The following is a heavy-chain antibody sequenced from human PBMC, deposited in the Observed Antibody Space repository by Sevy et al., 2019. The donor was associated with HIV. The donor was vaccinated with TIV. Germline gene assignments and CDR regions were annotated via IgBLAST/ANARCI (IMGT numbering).Heavy chain of an antibody. CDR3: VKDRIERILWSKGDWFDP. J-gene: IGHJ5*02. Sequence: GGSLRLSCSASGFIFSNYAMHWVRQAPGKGLEYVSGLSSHNAGGTYYADSVNGRFTISRDNSKNTLYLQMTSMRTEDTDVYYCVKDRIERILWSKGDWFDPWGQGTMVTVSS. CDR2: LSSHNAGGT. CDR1: GFIFSNYA. V-gene: IGHV3-64D*09. D-gene: IGHD2-15*01.